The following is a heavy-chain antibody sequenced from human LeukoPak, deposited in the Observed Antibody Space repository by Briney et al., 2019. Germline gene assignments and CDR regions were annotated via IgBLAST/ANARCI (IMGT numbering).Heavy chain of an antibody. CDR3: AKRGPWTYVGGGYFDY. CDR1: GSTFSSYG. J-gene: IGHJ4*02. Sequence: GGSLRLSCAASGSTFSSYGMHWVRQAPGKGLEWVAVIWYDGSNKYYADSVKGRFTISRDNSKNTLYLQMNSLRAEDTAVYYCAKRGPWTYVGGGYFDYWGQGTLVTVSS. D-gene: IGHD3-16*01. V-gene: IGHV3-33*06. CDR2: IWYDGSNK.